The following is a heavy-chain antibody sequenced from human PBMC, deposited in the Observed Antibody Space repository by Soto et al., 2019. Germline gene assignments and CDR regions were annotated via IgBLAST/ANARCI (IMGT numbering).Heavy chain of an antibody. CDR1: GFTFSSYG. CDR2: ISYDGGNK. J-gene: IGHJ4*02. CDR3: EKDRLNYYFDY. D-gene: IGHD1-7*01. Sequence: PGGSLRLSCAAPGFTFSSYGMHWVRQAPGKGLEWVAVISYDGGNKYYADSVKGRFTISRDNSKNTLYLQMNSLRAEDTAVYYCEKDRLNYYFDYWGQGPLVTVYS. V-gene: IGHV3-30*18.